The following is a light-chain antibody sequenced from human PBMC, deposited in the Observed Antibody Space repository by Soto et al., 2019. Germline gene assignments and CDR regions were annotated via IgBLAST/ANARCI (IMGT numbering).Light chain of an antibody. V-gene: IGLV2-8*01. Sequence: QSALTQPPSASGSPGQSVTISCTGTSSDVGGYNYVSWYQQHPGKAPKLMIYEVNKRPSGVPERFSGSKSGNTASLTVSGLQAEDEADYYCTSYAGSNNFVVFGGGTQLTVL. CDR2: EVN. CDR3: TSYAGSNNFVV. CDR1: SSDVGGYNY. J-gene: IGLJ2*01.